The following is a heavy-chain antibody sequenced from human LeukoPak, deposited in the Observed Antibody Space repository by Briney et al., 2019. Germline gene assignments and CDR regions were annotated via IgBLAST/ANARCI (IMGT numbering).Heavy chain of an antibody. CDR2: ITSGGAP. Sequence: GGSLRLSCAASGFTFSNYAVMWVRQAPGQGLEWVSAITSGGAPRYADSVKGRFTISRDNSKNTLYLQINSLRAEDTAQYFCARDPNGDYIGAFEFWGQGTGVTVSS. V-gene: IGHV3-23*01. J-gene: IGHJ3*01. CDR1: GFTFSNYA. CDR3: ARDPNGDYIGAFEF. D-gene: IGHD4-17*01.